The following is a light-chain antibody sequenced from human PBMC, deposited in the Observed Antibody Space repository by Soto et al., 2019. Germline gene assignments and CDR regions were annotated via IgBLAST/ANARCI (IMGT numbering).Light chain of an antibody. V-gene: IGKV3-20*01. CDR2: GVS. CDR3: QQYFSSP. J-gene: IGKJ2*01. Sequence: VLTQSPGTLSLSPGDRATLSCRASQNLIGTHLSWYQQRPGLAPRLLIFGVSNRATGIPDRFSGSGSGTDFTLTISRLEPEDFAVYYCQQYFSSPFGQGTRV. CDR1: QNLIGTH.